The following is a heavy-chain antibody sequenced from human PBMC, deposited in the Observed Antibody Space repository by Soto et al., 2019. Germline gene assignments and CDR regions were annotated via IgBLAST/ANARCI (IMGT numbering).Heavy chain of an antibody. Sequence: QVQLVESGGGVVQPGRSLRLSCAASGFIFSTYGMHWVRQAPSKGLEWLSVISYDGNNKYYADSVKGRFTISRDNSKNTLWRQMDSLRTEDTAVYYCAKDLLLTTITTVGDWGQGTLVTVSS. CDR3: AKDLLLTTITTVGD. CDR1: GFIFSTYG. D-gene: IGHD4-17*01. V-gene: IGHV3-30*18. CDR2: ISYDGNNK. J-gene: IGHJ4*02.